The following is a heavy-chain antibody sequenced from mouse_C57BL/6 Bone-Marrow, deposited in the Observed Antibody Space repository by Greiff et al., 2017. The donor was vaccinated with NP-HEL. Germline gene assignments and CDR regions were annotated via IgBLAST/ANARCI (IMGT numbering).Heavy chain of an antibody. CDR2: IDPSDSYT. CDR3: ARRDGFAMDY. CDR1: GYTFTSYW. J-gene: IGHJ4*01. D-gene: IGHD2-3*01. V-gene: IGHV1-50*01. Sequence: QVQLQQPGAELVKPGASVKLSCKASGYTFTSYWMQWVKQRPGQGLEWIGEIDPSDSYTNYNQKFKGKATLTVDTSSSTAYMQLSSLTSEDSAVYYCARRDGFAMDYWGQGTSVTVSS.